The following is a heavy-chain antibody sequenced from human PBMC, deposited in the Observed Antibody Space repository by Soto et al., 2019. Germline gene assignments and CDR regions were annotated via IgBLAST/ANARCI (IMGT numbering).Heavy chain of an antibody. Sequence: GGSLRLSCAASGFNFDNYWMAWVRQAPGKGLEWVANIKQDGSDKNYVDSVKGRFTISRDNAKNSLYLQMNSLRAEDSAVYSCARDTTGILDYWGQGTLVTVSS. CDR1: GFNFDNYW. J-gene: IGHJ4*02. V-gene: IGHV3-7*01. CDR2: IKQDGSDK. D-gene: IGHD1-1*01. CDR3: ARDTTGILDY.